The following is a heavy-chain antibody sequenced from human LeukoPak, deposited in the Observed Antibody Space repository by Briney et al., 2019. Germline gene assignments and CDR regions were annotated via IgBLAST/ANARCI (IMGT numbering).Heavy chain of an antibody. CDR3: ARSISGSYSGLDY. D-gene: IGHD3-10*01. CDR1: GFTFSSHG. Sequence: GALRLSCAASGFTFSSHGMHWVRQAPGKGLEWVAVIWYDGSNKYYADSVKSRFTISRDNSKNTLYLQMNSLRAEDTAMYYCARSISGSYSGLDYWGQGTLVTVSS. CDR2: IWYDGSNK. J-gene: IGHJ4*02. V-gene: IGHV3-33*01.